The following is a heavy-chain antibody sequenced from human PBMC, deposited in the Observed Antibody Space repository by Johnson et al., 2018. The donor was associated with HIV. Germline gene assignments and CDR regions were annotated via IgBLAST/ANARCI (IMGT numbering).Heavy chain of an antibody. CDR1: GFIFSSYA. V-gene: IGHV3-30-3*01. CDR2: ISYDGSNK. J-gene: IGHJ3*02. D-gene: IGHD6-13*01. Sequence: QVQLVESGGGVVQSGRSLRLSCAASGFIFSSYAMHWVRQAPGKGLEWVAVISYDGSNKYYADSVKGRFTISRDNSKNTLYLQMNSLRIEDTAVYYCARGWQQRAFEIWGQGTMVTVSS. CDR3: ARGWQQRAFEI.